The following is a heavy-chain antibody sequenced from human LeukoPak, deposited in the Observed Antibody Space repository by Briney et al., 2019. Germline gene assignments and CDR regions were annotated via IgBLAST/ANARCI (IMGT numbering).Heavy chain of an antibody. CDR1: GFTFNSYS. Sequence: PGGSLRLSCAASGFTFNSYSMSWVRQAPGRGLGWVSCMSSSSDQIYYADSVRCRFAISRDNAKNSLFLQMNSLRAEDTAVYYCAKALTRYDSSGYYYSPTPFDYWGQGTLVTVSS. J-gene: IGHJ4*02. V-gene: IGHV3-21*04. CDR3: AKALTRYDSSGYYYSPTPFDY. CDR2: MSSSSDQI. D-gene: IGHD3-22*01.